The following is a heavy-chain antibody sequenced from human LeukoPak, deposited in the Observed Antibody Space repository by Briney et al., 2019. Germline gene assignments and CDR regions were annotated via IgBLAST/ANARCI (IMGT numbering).Heavy chain of an antibody. CDR3: ARVEVGGTTGTLNDY. CDR1: GYTFTSYG. Sequence: GASVKVSCKASGYTFTSYGISWVRQAPGQGLEWMGWISAYNGNTNYAQKLQGRVTMTTDTSTSTAYMELRSLRSDHTAVYYCARVEVGGTTGTLNDYWGQGTLVTVSS. D-gene: IGHD1-1*01. V-gene: IGHV1-18*04. CDR2: ISAYNGNT. J-gene: IGHJ4*02.